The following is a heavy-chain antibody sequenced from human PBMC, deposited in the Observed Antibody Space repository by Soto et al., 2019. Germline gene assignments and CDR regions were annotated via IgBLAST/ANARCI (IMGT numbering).Heavy chain of an antibody. J-gene: IGHJ6*02. D-gene: IGHD3-10*01. CDR2: IYHSGST. CDR1: GGSIGISNW. Sequence: SETLSLTCAVSGGSIGISNWWSCVRQPPGKGLEWIWEIYHSGSTNYNPSLKSRVTISVDKYKNQFSLKLSSVTAADTAVYYCARLPEASGSYSESSYYDYGMDVWGQGTTITVSS. V-gene: IGHV4-4*02. CDR3: ARLPEASGSYSESSYYDYGMDV.